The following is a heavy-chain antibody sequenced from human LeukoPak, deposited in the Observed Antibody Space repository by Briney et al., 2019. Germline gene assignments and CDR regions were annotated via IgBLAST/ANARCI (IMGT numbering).Heavy chain of an antibody. CDR3: ARYYDSSALDAFDI. J-gene: IGHJ3*02. CDR2: IYYSGST. V-gene: IGHV4-30-4*01. Sequence: SETLSLTCTVSGGSISSGDYYWSWIRQPPGKGLEWIGYIYYSGSTYYNPSLKSRVTISVDTSKNQFSLKLSSVTAADTAVYYCARYYDSSALDAFDIWGQGTMVTVSS. D-gene: IGHD3-22*01. CDR1: GGSISSGDYY.